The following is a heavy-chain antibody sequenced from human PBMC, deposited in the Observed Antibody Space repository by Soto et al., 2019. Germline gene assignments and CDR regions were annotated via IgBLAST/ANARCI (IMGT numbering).Heavy chain of an antibody. CDR1: AGTFSRYA. CDR2: IIPIFGTA. J-gene: IGHJ4*02. V-gene: IGHV1-69*01. Sequence: QVPLVQSGAEVTKPGASVKVACKAAAGTFSRYAISWVRQAPGHGLEWMGGIIPIFGTANYAQKFQGRVTITADESTSTAYMELSSLRAEDTAVYYCARAMVYSSGYYYALDFWGQGTLVTVSS. D-gene: IGHD3-22*01. CDR3: ARAMVYSSGYYYALDF.